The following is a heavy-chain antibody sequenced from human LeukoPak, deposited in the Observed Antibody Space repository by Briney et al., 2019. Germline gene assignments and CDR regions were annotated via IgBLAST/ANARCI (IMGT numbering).Heavy chain of an antibody. CDR3: ASVYDSSGYYPF. CDR1: GGSISSGGYY. J-gene: IGHJ4*02. D-gene: IGHD3-22*01. Sequence: SETLSLTCTVSGGSISSGGYYWSWIRQHPGKGLEWIGYIYYSGSTYYNPSLKSRVTISVDTSKNQFSLKLSSVTAADTAVYYCASVYDSSGYYPFWGQGTLVTVSS. V-gene: IGHV4-31*03. CDR2: IYYSGST.